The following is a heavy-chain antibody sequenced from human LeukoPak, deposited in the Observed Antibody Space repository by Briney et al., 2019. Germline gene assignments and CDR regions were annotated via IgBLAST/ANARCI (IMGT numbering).Heavy chain of an antibody. Sequence: PGGSLRLSCAASGFTFSTSTMNWVRQAPGKGLEWVSSISGTSTYISYADSVQGRFTISRDNAKNSVHLQMHSLRAGDTAVYFCARELNYDGTVDIWGQGTMVSVSS. D-gene: IGHD4-23*01. CDR3: ARELNYDGTVDI. CDR1: GFTFSTST. CDR2: ISGTSTYI. J-gene: IGHJ3*02. V-gene: IGHV3-21*01.